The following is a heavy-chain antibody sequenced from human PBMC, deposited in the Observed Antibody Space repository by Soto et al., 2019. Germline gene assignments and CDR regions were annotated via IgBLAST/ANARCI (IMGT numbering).Heavy chain of an antibody. CDR1: GDTFSNHT. Sequence: QVQLVQSGAEVKKPGSSVKVSCKASGDTFSNHTISWVRQAPGQGLEWMGRIIPILGVANYAQKFQGRVTITADKSTTTAYMELSSLRSADTAVYYCARGAEMGTVTEGYYYYMDVWGKGTTVTVSS. V-gene: IGHV1-69*04. CDR3: ARGAEMGTVTEGYYYYMDV. D-gene: IGHD4-17*01. CDR2: IIPILGVA. J-gene: IGHJ6*03.